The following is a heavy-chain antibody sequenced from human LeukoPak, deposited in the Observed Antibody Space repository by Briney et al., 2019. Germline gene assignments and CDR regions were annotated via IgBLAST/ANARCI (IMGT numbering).Heavy chain of an antibody. CDR1: GFTFSSYC. Sequence: GGSLRLSCAASGFTFSSYCMHWVRQAPGKGLEWVSYISSSSSTIYYADSVKGRFTISRDNAKNSLYLQMNSLRDEDTAVYYCARGREFDYGDYTSWGQGTLVTVSS. CDR3: ARGREFDYGDYTS. V-gene: IGHV3-48*02. D-gene: IGHD4-17*01. J-gene: IGHJ5*02. CDR2: ISSSSSTI.